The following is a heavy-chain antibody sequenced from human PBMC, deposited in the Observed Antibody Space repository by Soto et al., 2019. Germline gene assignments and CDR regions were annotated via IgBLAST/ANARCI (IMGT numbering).Heavy chain of an antibody. Sequence: EVDLLESGGGLEQPGGSLRLSCAASGFSFNSFAMNWVRQAPGKGLEWVSAISNSGGAIYYADSVKGRFTISRDNSKNTLFLHMNSLRAEDTAVYYCAKAVNTGEYYFDYWGRGTLVSVTS. CDR3: AKAVNTGEYYFDY. CDR2: ISNSGGAI. J-gene: IGHJ4*02. V-gene: IGHV3-23*01. D-gene: IGHD3-16*01. CDR1: GFSFNSFA.